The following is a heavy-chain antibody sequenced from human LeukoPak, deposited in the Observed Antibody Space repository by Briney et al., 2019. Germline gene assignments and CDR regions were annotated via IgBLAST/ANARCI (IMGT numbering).Heavy chain of an antibody. V-gene: IGHV4-31*03. D-gene: IGHD6-13*01. J-gene: IGHJ5*02. CDR2: IYYSGST. CDR1: GGSISSGGYY. Sequence: SETLSLTCTVSGGSISSGGYYWSWIRQHPGKGLEWIGYIYYSGSTYYNPSLKSRVTISVDTSKNQFSLKLSSVTAADTAVYYCARAPRGIAAAGTPFDPWGQGTLVIVSS. CDR3: ARAPRGIAAAGTPFDP.